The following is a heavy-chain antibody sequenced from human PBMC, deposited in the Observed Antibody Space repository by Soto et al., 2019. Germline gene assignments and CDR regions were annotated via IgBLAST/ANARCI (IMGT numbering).Heavy chain of an antibody. Sequence: GGSLRLSCTASGFTFSSYGMHWVRQAPGKGLEWVAVISYDGSNKYYADSVKGRFTISRDNSKNTLYLQMNSLRAEDTAVYYCAKDRSPVGANHGSENDYWGQGTLVTVSS. CDR1: GFTFSSYG. CDR2: ISYDGSNK. D-gene: IGHD1-26*01. V-gene: IGHV3-30*18. CDR3: AKDRSPVGANHGSENDY. J-gene: IGHJ4*02.